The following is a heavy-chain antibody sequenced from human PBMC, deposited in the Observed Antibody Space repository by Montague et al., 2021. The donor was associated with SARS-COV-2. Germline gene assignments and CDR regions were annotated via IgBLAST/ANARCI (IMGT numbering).Heavy chain of an antibody. CDR2: VNQRGTT. V-gene: IGHV4-34*01. D-gene: IGHD2-2*01. Sequence: SETLSLTCAISGGSFSNYYWSWIRQPPGKGLEWIGEVNQRGTTTYNPSFKSGVTTISDTSTNQLSLKLHSATAADTAVYYCARGRRPVVLPGAGPAGRAFDIWGQGTMVTVSS. J-gene: IGHJ3*02. CDR1: GGSFSNYY. CDR3: ARGRRPVVLPGAGPAGRAFDI.